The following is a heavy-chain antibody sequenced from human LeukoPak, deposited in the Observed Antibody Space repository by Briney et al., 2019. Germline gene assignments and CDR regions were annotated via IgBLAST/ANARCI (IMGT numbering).Heavy chain of an antibody. J-gene: IGHJ4*02. V-gene: IGHV4-34*01. D-gene: IGHD6-13*01. CDR3: ARVPRGIAAAGTLPVDY. Sequence: SETLSLTCAVYGGSFSGYYWSWIRQPPGKGLEWIGEINRSGSTNYNPSLKSRVTISVDTSKNQFSLKLSSVTAADTAVYYCARVPRGIAAAGTLPVDYWGQGTLVTVSS. CDR1: GGSFSGYY. CDR2: INRSGST.